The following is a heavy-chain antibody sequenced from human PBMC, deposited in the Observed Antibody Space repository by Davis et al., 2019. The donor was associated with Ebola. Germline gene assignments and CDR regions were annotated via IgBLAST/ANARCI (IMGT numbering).Heavy chain of an antibody. Sequence: GESLKISCAASGFTFDDYAMHWVRQTPGKGLEWVSHISDDSSSTYYADSVKGRFTISRDNAKNSLYLQLNTLRDEDTAVYFCVSAGWDHWGQGTLVTVAS. CDR1: GFTFDDYA. V-gene: IGHV3-48*02. D-gene: IGHD2-15*01. J-gene: IGHJ4*02. CDR2: ISDDSSST. CDR3: VSAGWDH.